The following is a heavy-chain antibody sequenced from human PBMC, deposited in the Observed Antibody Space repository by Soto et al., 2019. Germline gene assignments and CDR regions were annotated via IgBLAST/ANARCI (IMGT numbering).Heavy chain of an antibody. CDR1: GDSISSSNYY. J-gene: IGHJ4*02. D-gene: IGHD3-16*01. CDR3: ARHGAWAPLDY. Sequence: LQLQESGPGLVKPSETLSLTCTVSGDSISSSNYYWGWIRQPPGKGLEWIVSMYYSGSTFYNSSLKSRVTISVDTSKNQFSLKVSSVTAADTAVYYCARHGAWAPLDYWGQGTLVTVSS. CDR2: MYYSGST. V-gene: IGHV4-39*01.